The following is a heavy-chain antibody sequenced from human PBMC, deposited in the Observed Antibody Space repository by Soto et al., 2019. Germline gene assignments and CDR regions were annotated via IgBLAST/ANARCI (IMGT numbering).Heavy chain of an antibody. J-gene: IGHJ6*02. CDR1: GYTFTSYA. CDR3: ARFGIVGATYYYYGMDV. V-gene: IGHV1-3*01. Sequence: VKVSCKASGYTFTSYAMHWVRQAPGQRLEWMGWINAGNGNTKYSQKFQGRVTITRDTSASTAYMELSSLRSEDTAVYYCARFGIVGATYYYYGMDVWGQGTTVTVSS. CDR2: INAGNGNT. D-gene: IGHD1-26*01.